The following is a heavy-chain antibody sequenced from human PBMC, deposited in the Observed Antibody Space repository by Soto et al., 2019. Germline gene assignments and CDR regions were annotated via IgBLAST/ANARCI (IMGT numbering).Heavy chain of an antibody. J-gene: IGHJ4*02. CDR1: AGSISSRSHY. CDR3: ATADGFGVVTPFFEY. Sequence: SETLSLTCTVSAGSISSRSHYWGWIRQSPGKHLEWIGSSFYRGSTHYNPSLKTRVTISVDTSKNQVSLKLYSVTAADTAVYYCATADGFGVVTPFFEYWGQGILVTVLL. V-gene: IGHV4-39*01. D-gene: IGHD3-3*01. CDR2: SFYRGST.